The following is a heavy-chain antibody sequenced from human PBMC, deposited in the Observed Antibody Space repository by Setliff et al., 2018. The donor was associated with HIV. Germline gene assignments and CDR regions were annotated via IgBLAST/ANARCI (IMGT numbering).Heavy chain of an antibody. J-gene: IGHJ4*02. CDR3: ARAPFYYGSGSYQTFDY. CDR1: GDPMSSTSYC. D-gene: IGHD3-10*01. Sequence: SETLSLTCTVSGDPMSSTSYCWGWIRQSPGKGLEWIGSIYYSGSTQYNPSLKSRVTISVDTSKNQFSLKLSSVTAADTAVYYCARAPFYYGSGSYQTFDYWGQGTLVTVSS. CDR2: IYYSGST. V-gene: IGHV4-39*07.